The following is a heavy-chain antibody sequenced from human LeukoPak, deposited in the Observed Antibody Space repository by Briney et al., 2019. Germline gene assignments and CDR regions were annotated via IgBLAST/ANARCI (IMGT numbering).Heavy chain of an antibody. CDR2: ISGSGERT. CDR1: GFMFSAYA. Sequence: PGGSLRLSCVTSGFMFSAYAMSWVRQAPGKGLEWVSIISGSGERTYYADSVRGRFTVSRDNSKNTLYLQVKSLRAEDTAVYYCVSQSYSGSDNFYFHYWGQGTLVAVSS. D-gene: IGHD1-26*01. J-gene: IGHJ4*02. CDR3: VSQSYSGSDNFYFHY. V-gene: IGHV3-23*01.